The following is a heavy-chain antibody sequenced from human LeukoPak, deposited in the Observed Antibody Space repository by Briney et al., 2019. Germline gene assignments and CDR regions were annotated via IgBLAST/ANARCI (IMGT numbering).Heavy chain of an antibody. CDR1: GFTFSSYG. Sequence: GGSLRLSCAASGFTFSSYGMHWVRQAPGKGLEWVAAISYDGTNKNDADSVKGRFTISRDNSKNTLYLQMNSLRAEDTAVYYCAKGGRAAADRNFDLWGRGTQVTVSS. V-gene: IGHV3-30*18. J-gene: IGHJ2*01. D-gene: IGHD6-13*01. CDR3: AKGGRAAADRNFDL. CDR2: ISYDGTNK.